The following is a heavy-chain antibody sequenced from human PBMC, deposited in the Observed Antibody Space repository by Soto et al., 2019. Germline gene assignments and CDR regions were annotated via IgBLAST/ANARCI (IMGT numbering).Heavy chain of an antibody. CDR3: ASPHRVGMDCYVQYYFDY. J-gene: IGHJ4*02. V-gene: IGHV1-3*01. CDR1: GYTFTIYA. D-gene: IGHD2-21*02. CDR2: INAGNGNT. Sequence: ASVKVSCKASGYTFTIYAMHWVRQAPGQRLEWMGWINAGNGNTKYSQKFQGRVTITRDTSASTAYMELSSLRSEDTAVYYCASPHRVGMDCYVQYYFDYWGQGTLVTVSS.